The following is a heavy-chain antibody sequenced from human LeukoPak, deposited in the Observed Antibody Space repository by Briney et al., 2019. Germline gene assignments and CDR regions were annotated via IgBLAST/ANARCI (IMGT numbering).Heavy chain of an antibody. D-gene: IGHD6-13*01. V-gene: IGHV4-39*07. CDR3: ARSARRAAAGTPERDY. CDR1: SGSVSSSSYY. Sequence: SETLSLTCTVSSGSVSSSSYYWGWIRQPPGKGLEWIGSIYYSGSTYYNPSLKSRVTISVDTSKNQFSLKLSSVTAADTAVYYCARSARRAAAGTPERDYWGQGTLVTVSS. J-gene: IGHJ4*02. CDR2: IYYSGST.